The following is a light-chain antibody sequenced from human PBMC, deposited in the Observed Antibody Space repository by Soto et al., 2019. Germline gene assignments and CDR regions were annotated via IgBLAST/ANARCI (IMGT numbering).Light chain of an antibody. CDR2: GDT. CDR3: HVWDSSPHVV. J-gene: IGLJ2*01. CDR1: NIGSKN. V-gene: IGLV3-9*01. Sequence: SYELTQPLSVSVALGQTARITCGGNNIGSKNVHWYQQKPGQAPVLVIYGDTNRPSGIPERFSGSNSGNTATLTISRAQAGDEADYYCHVWDSSPHVVFGGGTQLTVL.